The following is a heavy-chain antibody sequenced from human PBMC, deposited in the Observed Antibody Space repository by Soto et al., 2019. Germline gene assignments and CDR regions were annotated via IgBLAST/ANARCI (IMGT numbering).Heavy chain of an antibody. CDR1: GASINSKSSY. CDR2: FFSGST. Sequence: QVQLQESGPGLVKPSETLSLTCIVSGASINSKSSYWGWVRQPPGKGLEWVGTFFSGSTYSNPSLRSRVTISVDTSKNRYSLRLRSVDAEDTAIYYCTTTRGIAVGGSFDHWGQGTLVTVSS. V-gene: IGHV4-39*02. J-gene: IGHJ5*02. CDR3: TTTRGIAVGGSFDH. D-gene: IGHD6-13*01.